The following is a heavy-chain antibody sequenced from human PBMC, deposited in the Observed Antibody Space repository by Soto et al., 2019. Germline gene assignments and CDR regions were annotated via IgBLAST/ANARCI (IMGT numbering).Heavy chain of an antibody. CDR1: GGSISSSSYY. CDR3: ARLYNYYYGMDV. J-gene: IGHJ6*02. CDR2: IYYSGST. V-gene: IGHV4-39*01. Sequence: SETLSLTCSVSGGSISSSSYYWGWIRQPPGKGLEWIGSIYYSGSTYYNPSLKSRVTISVDTSKNQFSLKLSSVTAADTAVYYCARLYNYYYGMDVWGQGTTVTVSS.